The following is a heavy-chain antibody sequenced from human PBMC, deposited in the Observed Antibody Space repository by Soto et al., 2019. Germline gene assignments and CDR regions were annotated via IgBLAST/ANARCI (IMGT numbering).Heavy chain of an antibody. CDR3: AKTRDGYNLNAIDQ. CDR2: LFYTGST. J-gene: IGHJ4*02. D-gene: IGHD5-12*01. CDR1: GDSIKNYY. V-gene: IGHV4-59*01. Sequence: QVQLQVSGPGLVKPSATLSLTCTVSGDSIKNYYWSWIRQPPGKGLEWIGYLFYTGSTNHNPSLTGRVTMAFEMSNNHFSLTLSSVTASDTAVYYCAKTRDGYNLNAIDQWCQGVLVPVSS.